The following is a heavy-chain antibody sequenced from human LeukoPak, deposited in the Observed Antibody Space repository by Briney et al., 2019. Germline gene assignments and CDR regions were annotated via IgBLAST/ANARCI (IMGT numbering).Heavy chain of an antibody. CDR3: ARHLSKYEYSSSRSPGWFDP. D-gene: IGHD6-13*01. CDR1: GGSISSSSYY. J-gene: IGHJ5*02. CDR2: IYYSGST. Sequence: SSETLSLTCTVSGGSISSSSYYWGWIRQPPGKGLEWIGSIYYSGSTYYNPSLKSRVTISVDTSKNQFSLKLSSVTAADTAVYYCARHLSKYEYSSSRSPGWFDPWGQGTLVTVSS. V-gene: IGHV4-39*01.